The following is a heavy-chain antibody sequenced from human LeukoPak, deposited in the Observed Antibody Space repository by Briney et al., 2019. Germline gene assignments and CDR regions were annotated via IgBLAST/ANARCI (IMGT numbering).Heavy chain of an antibody. Sequence: SETLSLTCSVSGGCISSYYWSWIRQPPGKGLEWVGYIYYSGSTNYNPSLKSRVTISVDTSKDQFSLKLSSVTAADTSVYYCARSKDILTGYCFDYWGQGTLVTVSS. D-gene: IGHD3-9*01. CDR2: IYYSGST. CDR1: GGCISSYY. V-gene: IGHV4-59*01. J-gene: IGHJ4*02. CDR3: ARSKDILTGYCFDY.